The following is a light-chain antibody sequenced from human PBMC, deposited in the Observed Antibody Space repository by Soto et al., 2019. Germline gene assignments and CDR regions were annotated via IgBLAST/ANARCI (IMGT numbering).Light chain of an antibody. V-gene: IGKV3-15*01. CDR1: QSIRSN. Sequence: EIVMTQSPATLSVSPGERATLSCRASQSIRSNLGWYQQKPGQAPRLLIYGASTRATGVPARFSGSGSGTEFTLTISSLQSEDSAVYYCQQYNNWRTFGQGTKVEIK. J-gene: IGKJ1*01. CDR3: QQYNNWRT. CDR2: GAS.